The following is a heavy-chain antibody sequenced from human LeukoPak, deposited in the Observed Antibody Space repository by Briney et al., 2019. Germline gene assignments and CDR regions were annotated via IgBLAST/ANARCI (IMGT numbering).Heavy chain of an antibody. J-gene: IGHJ4*02. V-gene: IGHV4-59*01. Sequence: SETLSLACTVSGGSISSYYWSWIRQPPGKGLEWIGYIYYSGSTNYNPSLKSRVTVSVDTSKNQFSLKLSSVTAADTAVYYCARDKSYYGDYSFDYWGQGTLVTVSS. CDR1: GGSISSYY. CDR2: IYYSGST. CDR3: ARDKSYYGDYSFDY. D-gene: IGHD4-17*01.